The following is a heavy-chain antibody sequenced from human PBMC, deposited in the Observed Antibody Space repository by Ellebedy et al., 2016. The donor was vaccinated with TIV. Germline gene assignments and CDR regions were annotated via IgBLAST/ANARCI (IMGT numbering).Heavy chain of an antibody. D-gene: IGHD2/OR15-2a*01. J-gene: IGHJ6*02. V-gene: IGHV1-18*04. CDR3: ARDRIKVNYYYGMDV. Sequence: AASVKVSCKASGYTFTSYGISWARQAPGKGLEWMGWVSAHDGDTNYAQKFQGRITTTTDTSTATAYMELRSLRSDDTAVYYCARDRIKVNYYYGMDVWGQGTTVTVSS. CDR1: GYTFTSYG. CDR2: VSAHDGDT.